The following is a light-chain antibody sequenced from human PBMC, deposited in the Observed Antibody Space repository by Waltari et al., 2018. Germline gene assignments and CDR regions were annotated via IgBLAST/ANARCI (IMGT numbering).Light chain of an antibody. J-gene: IGKJ5*01. CDR2: HAS. CDR1: QDISNY. V-gene: IGKV1-33*01. Sequence: DIQMTQSPSSLSASVGDRVTITCQASQDISNYLNWYQQKTGKAPKLLIYHASNLETGVPSRFSGSGSGTDFTFTISSLQPEDIATYFCQQYDNLPITFGQGTRLEIK. CDR3: QQYDNLPIT.